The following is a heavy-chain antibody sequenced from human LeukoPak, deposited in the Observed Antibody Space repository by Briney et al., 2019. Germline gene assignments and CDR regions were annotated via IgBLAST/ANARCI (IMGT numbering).Heavy chain of an antibody. CDR3: ARRGINRPSRDGYSFYYYYMDV. CDR1: GFTFNSYG. J-gene: IGHJ6*03. V-gene: IGHV3-33*01. Sequence: PGRSLRLSCAASGFTFNSYGMHWVRQAPGKGLEWVAVIWYDGSNKYYADSVKGRFTISRDNSKNTLYLQMNSLRAEDTAVYYCARRGINRPSRDGYSFYYYYMDVWGKGTTVTVSS. CDR2: IWYDGSNK. D-gene: IGHD5-24*01.